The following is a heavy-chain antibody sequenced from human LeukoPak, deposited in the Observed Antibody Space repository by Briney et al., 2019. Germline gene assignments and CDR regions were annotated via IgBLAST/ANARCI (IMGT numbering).Heavy chain of an antibody. Sequence: ASVKVSCKASGYTFTSYDINWVRQATGQGLEWMGWMNPNSGNTGYAQKFRGRVTMTTNTSISTAYMELSSLRSDDTAVYYCARTHVLRYFDWLAGYYYYYMDVWGKGTTVTISS. CDR1: GYTFTSYD. CDR2: MNPNSGNT. CDR3: ARTHVLRYFDWLAGYYYYYMDV. V-gene: IGHV1-8*01. D-gene: IGHD3-9*01. J-gene: IGHJ6*03.